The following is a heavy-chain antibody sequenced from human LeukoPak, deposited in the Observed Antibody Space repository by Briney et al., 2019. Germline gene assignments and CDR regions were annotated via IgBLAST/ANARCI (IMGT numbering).Heavy chain of an antibody. D-gene: IGHD2/OR15-2a*01. V-gene: IGHV4-4*08. J-gene: IGHJ3*02. CDR1: GGFISSYY. CDR3: ARHRGWYFLYAFDI. Sequence: ASETLSLTCTVSGGFISSYYWSWIRQPPGKGLEGIGYIYTSGSNNFNPSLKSRVTVSLDTSQNQFSLKLSSVTAADTAVYYCARHRGWYFLYAFDIWGQGTMVTVSS. CDR2: IYTSGSN.